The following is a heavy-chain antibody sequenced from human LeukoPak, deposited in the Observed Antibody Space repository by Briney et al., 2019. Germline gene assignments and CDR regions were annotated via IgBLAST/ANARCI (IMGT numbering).Heavy chain of an antibody. J-gene: IGHJ4*02. Sequence: TGGSLRLSCAASGFTFSSYAMSWVRQAPGKGLEWVSGISGSGGSTYYADSVKGRFTISRDNSKNTLYLQMNRLRAEDTAVYYCAKDLGEQWLVRAFDYWGQGTLVTVSS. CDR2: ISGSGGST. CDR1: GFTFSSYA. V-gene: IGHV3-23*01. D-gene: IGHD6-19*01. CDR3: AKDLGEQWLVRAFDY.